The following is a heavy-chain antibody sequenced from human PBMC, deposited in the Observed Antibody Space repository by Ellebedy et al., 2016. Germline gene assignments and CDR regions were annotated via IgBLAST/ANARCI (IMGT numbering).Heavy chain of an antibody. J-gene: IGHJ6*02. D-gene: IGHD2-21*01. CDR3: ANDCAHGYAMDV. V-gene: IGHV3-48*04. CDR2: ISWKSLRV. CDR1: GPNFGGCG. Sequence: GGSLRLXXVHSGPNFGGCGFNWVRQAPGKGLEWVAHISWKSLRVFYADSAKGRFTISRDDVKESVHLQMNSLRAEDTAVYYCANDCAHGYAMDVWGQGTTVTVSS.